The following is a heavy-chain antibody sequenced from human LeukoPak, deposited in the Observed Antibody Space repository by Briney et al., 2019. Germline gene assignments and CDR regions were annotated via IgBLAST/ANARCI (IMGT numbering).Heavy chain of an antibody. J-gene: IGHJ5*02. CDR1: GGSFSGYY. D-gene: IGHD2-2*01. CDR2: INHSGST. Sequence: SETLSLTCAVYGGSFSGYYWSWIRQPPGKGLEWIGEINHSGSTNYNPSLKSRVTISVDTSKNQFSLKLSSVTAADTAVYYCAREGSDIVVVPAAIHYRFDPWGQGTLVTVSS. V-gene: IGHV4-34*01. CDR3: AREGSDIVVVPAAIHYRFDP.